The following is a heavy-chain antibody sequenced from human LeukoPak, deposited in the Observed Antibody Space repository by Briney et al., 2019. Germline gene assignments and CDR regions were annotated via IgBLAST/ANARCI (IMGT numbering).Heavy chain of an antibody. V-gene: IGHV3-23*01. CDR1: GFTFSSYA. D-gene: IGHD3-16*01. J-gene: IGHJ4*02. Sequence: TGGSLTLSCAASGFTFSSYAMSWLRQAPGKGLEWVSAISGSGGSTYYADSVKGRFTISRDNSKNTLYLQMNSLRAEDTAVYYCAKGGPRIRLGYWGQGTLVTVSS. CDR2: ISGSGGST. CDR3: AKGGPRIRLGY.